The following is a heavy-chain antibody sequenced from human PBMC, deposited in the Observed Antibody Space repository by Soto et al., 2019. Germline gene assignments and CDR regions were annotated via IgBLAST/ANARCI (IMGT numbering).Heavy chain of an antibody. CDR1: GDSLKNHY. J-gene: IGHJ4*02. V-gene: IGHV4-59*11. Sequence: TSETLSLTCSVSGDSLKNHYWAWLRQPPGKGLEWIGYTYYSGSTRYSPSLKSRVTISIDTAKNQFSLILTSVTATDTAVYYCARGAAYDFWSGYYNYWGQGVLVTVSS. CDR3: ARGAAYDFWSGYYNY. D-gene: IGHD3-3*01. CDR2: TYYSGST.